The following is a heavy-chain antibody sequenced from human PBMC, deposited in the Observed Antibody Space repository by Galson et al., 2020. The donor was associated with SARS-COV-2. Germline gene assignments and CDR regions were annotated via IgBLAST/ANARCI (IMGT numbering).Heavy chain of an antibody. J-gene: IGHJ4*02. Sequence: KISCKTPGDTFISHAITWIRQAPGQGLEWMGGSFHMSGTTNYAQQFQGRVTLTADESTSTAYMELSSLRSEDTAVYYCARSWELQYYFDYWGQGTLVTVSS. CDR3: ARSWELQYYFDY. CDR1: GDTFISHA. V-gene: IGHV1-69*01. CDR2: SFHMSGTT. D-gene: IGHD1-7*01.